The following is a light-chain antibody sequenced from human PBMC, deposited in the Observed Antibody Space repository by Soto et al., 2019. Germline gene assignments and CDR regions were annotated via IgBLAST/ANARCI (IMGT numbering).Light chain of an antibody. J-gene: IGLJ2*01. V-gene: IGLV2-14*01. Sequence: QSVLTQPASVSGSPGQSITISCTGTSSDVGGYNYVSWYQQHPGKAPKLMIYDVSNRPSGVSNRFSGSKSGNTASLTISGRQAEDEADYYCSSYTSSSTRDVVFGGGTQLTVL. CDR2: DVS. CDR1: SSDVGGYNY. CDR3: SSYTSSSTRDVV.